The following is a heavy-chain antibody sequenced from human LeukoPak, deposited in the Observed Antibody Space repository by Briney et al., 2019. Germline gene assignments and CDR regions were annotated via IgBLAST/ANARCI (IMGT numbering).Heavy chain of an antibody. CDR1: GFTFSKYW. J-gene: IGHJ3*02. V-gene: IGHV3-74*01. D-gene: IGHD4-23*01. CDR2: INPDDKST. Sequence: GGSLRLSCAASGFTFSKYWLHWVRQPPGRGLVWLARINPDDKSTSYADSVKGRFTISIGDAKETLFLQMNSLTAEDTAVYYCLTIVETPIDAFDIWGQGAMVTVSS. CDR3: LTIVETPIDAFDI.